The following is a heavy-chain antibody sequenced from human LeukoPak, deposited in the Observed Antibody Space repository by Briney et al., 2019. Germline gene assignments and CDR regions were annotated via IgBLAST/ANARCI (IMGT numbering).Heavy chain of an antibody. CDR2: IKSKAYGGTI. D-gene: IGHD3-3*01. CDR1: GFKFSDHY. Sequence: PGGSLRLSCAASGFKFSDHYIDWVRQAPGKGLEWVGRIKSKAYGGTIDYAAPVKGRFTISRDDSKNTLYLQMNSLKTEDTAVYYCTTDLITIFGVAHYMDVWGKGTTVTVSS. V-gene: IGHV3-15*01. CDR3: TTDLITIFGVAHYMDV. J-gene: IGHJ6*03.